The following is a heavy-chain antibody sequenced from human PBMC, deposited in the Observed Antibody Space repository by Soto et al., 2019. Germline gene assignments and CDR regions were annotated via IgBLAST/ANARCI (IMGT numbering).Heavy chain of an antibody. CDR3: ARASTTVTTFDY. CDR1: GGSISSGGYS. D-gene: IGHD4-17*01. J-gene: IGHJ4*02. Sequence: SETLSLTCAVSGGSISSGGYSWSWIRQPPGKGLEWIGYIYHSGSTYYNPSLKSRVTISVDRSKNQFSLKLSSVTAADTAVYYCARASTTVTTFDYWGQGTLVTFSS. CDR2: IYHSGST. V-gene: IGHV4-30-2*01.